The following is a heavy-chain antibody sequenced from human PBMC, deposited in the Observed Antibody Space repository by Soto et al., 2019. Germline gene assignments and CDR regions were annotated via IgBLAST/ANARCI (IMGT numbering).Heavy chain of an antibody. J-gene: IGHJ5*02. V-gene: IGHV4-39*01. Sequence: PSETLSLTCTVSGDSISGIIYYWGWIRQSPGKGLEWLGSVYSNGNTYYNPSLKTRVSIVMDTSNSQFSLNLNSVTAADTAVYYCARLRPGLSWFDTWGQGTLVTVSS. CDR2: VYSNGNT. CDR3: ARLRPGLSWFDT. D-gene: IGHD2-21*02. CDR1: GDSISGIIYY.